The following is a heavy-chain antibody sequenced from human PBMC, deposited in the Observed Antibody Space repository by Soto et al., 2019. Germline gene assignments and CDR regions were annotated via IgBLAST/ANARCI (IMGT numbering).Heavy chain of an antibody. CDR2: INHVGIT. D-gene: IGHD2-21*01. Sequence: QVQLQQWGAGLLKPSETLSLTCAVSGGSFRGFYWTWIRQSQAKGLEWLGDINHVGITNDNPYLKLRVSIPVDTSKSRFSLKLSSATAADAAVYYCARANDCWCGRQQPIDSWGQGTIVTVSS. CDR1: GGSFRGFY. CDR3: ARANDCWCGRQQPIDS. J-gene: IGHJ4*02. V-gene: IGHV4-34*01.